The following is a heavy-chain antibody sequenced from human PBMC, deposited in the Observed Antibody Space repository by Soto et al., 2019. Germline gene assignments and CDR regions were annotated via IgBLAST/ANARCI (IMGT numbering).Heavy chain of an antibody. CDR3: ARYYYGSGSWWFDP. CDR2: IYYSGST. J-gene: IGHJ5*02. V-gene: IGHV4-59*01. CDR1: GGSISSYY. D-gene: IGHD3-10*01. Sequence: SETLSLTCTVSGGSISSYYWSWIRQPPGKGLEWIGYIYYSGSTNYNPSLKIRVTISVDTSKNQFSLKLSSVTAADTAVYYCARYYYGSGSWWFDPWGQGTLVTVSS.